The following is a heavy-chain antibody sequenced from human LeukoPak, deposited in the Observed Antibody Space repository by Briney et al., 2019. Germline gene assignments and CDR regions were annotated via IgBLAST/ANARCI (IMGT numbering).Heavy chain of an antibody. J-gene: IGHJ5*02. D-gene: IGHD2-21*02. CDR3: ARERLSYCDGDCP. V-gene: IGHV3-74*01. CDR1: GFTFSSYG. Sequence: GGSLRLSCAASGFTFSSYGMHWVRQAPGKGPEWVACINSDGSNFVYADSVRGRFIISRDNAKNTVYLQMNSLRVEDTAVYYCARERLSYCDGDCPWGQGTLVTVSS. CDR2: INSDGSNF.